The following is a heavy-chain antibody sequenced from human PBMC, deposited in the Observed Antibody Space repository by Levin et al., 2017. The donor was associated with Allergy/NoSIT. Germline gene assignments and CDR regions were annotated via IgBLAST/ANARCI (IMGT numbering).Heavy chain of an antibody. CDR3: TTDRGILLWFGEFLLPPY. CDR2: IKSKTDGGTT. J-gene: IGHJ4*02. CDR1: GFTFSNAW. D-gene: IGHD3-10*01. V-gene: IGHV3-15*01. Sequence: PGGSLRLSCAASGFTFSNAWMSWVRQAPGKGLEWVGRIKSKTDGGTTDYAAPVKGRFTISRDDSKNTLYLQMNSLKTEDTAVYYCTTDRGILLWFGEFLLPPYWGQGTLVTVSS.